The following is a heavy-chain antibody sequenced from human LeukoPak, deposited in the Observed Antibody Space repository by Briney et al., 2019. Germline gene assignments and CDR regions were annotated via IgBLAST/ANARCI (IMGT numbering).Heavy chain of an antibody. Sequence: SETLSLTCTVSGGSISSGDYYWSWIRQPPGKGLEWIGYIYYSGSTYYNPSLKSRVTISVDTSKNQFSLKLSSVTAADTAVYYCARVGFTYCGGDCYPFDYWGQGTLVTVSS. J-gene: IGHJ4*02. CDR2: IYYSGST. V-gene: IGHV4-30-4*01. CDR1: GGSISSGDYY. CDR3: ARVGFTYCGGDCYPFDY. D-gene: IGHD2-21*02.